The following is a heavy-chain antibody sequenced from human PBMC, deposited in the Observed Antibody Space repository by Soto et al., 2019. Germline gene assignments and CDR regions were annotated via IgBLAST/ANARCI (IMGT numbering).Heavy chain of an antibody. CDR2: ISGGGDNT. CDR1: GFTFSSYA. D-gene: IGHD3-16*01. J-gene: IGHJ4*02. V-gene: IGHV3-23*01. Sequence: EVQLLESGGGLVQPGGSLRLSCAASGFTFSSYAMNWVRQAPGKGLEWVSTISGGGDNTYYADSAKGRFTISRDNSKNTLYLQMNSLRAEDTAVYYCAKRFPSDNWGQGTLVTVSS. CDR3: AKRFPSDN.